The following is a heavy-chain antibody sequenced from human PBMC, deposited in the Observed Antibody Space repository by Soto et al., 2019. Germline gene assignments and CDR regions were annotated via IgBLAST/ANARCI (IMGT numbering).Heavy chain of an antibody. CDR3: ARQRHRGGVDP. D-gene: IGHD3-16*01. J-gene: IGHJ5*02. CDR2: IYYSGST. CDR1: GGSISSSSYY. Sequence: PSETLSLTCTVSGGSISSSSYYWGWIRQPPGKGLEWIGSIYYSGSTYYNPSLKSRVTISVDTSKNQFSLKLSSVTAADTAVYYCARQRHRGGVDPWGQGTLVTVSS. V-gene: IGHV4-39*01.